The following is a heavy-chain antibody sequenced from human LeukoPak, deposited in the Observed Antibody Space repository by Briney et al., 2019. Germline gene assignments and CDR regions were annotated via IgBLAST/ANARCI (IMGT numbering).Heavy chain of an antibody. CDR2: IIPILGIA. J-gene: IGHJ6*02. Sequence: SVKVSCKASGGTFSSYAIGWVRQAPGQGLEWMGRIIPILGIANYAQKFQGRVTITADKSTSTAYMELSSLRSEDTAVYYRARVVVPAAAYYYYGMDVWGQGTTVTVSS. V-gene: IGHV1-69*04. CDR3: ARVVVPAAAYYYYGMDV. CDR1: GGTFSSYA. D-gene: IGHD2-2*01.